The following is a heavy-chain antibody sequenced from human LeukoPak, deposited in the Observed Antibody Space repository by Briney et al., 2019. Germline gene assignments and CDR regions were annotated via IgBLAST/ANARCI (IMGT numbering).Heavy chain of an antibody. V-gene: IGHV3-15*01. CDR3: STGSAD. J-gene: IGHJ4*02. Sequence: GGSLRLSCKTSGFTFADYAMSWFGQAPGKGLEWVGRIKRKTDGGTTDYAAPVKGRFTISRDDSKNMLYLQMNSLKTDDTAVYYCSTGSADWGQGTLVTVSS. CDR1: GFTFADYA. CDR2: IKRKTDGGTT. D-gene: IGHD1-26*01.